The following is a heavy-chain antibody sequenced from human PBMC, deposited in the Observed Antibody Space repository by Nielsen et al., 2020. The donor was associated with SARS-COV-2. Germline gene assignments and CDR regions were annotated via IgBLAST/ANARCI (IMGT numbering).Heavy chain of an antibody. V-gene: IGHV3-7*01. CDR1: GFTFSSYW. CDR2: IKQDGSEK. J-gene: IGHJ3*02. D-gene: IGHD6-13*01. Sequence: LKISCAASGFTFSSYWMSWVRQAPGKGLEWVANIKQDGSEKYYVDSVKGRFTISRDNAKNSLYLQMNSLRAEDTAVYYCAREMGSYSSSWPDAFDIWGQGTMVTVSS. CDR3: AREMGSYSSSWPDAFDI.